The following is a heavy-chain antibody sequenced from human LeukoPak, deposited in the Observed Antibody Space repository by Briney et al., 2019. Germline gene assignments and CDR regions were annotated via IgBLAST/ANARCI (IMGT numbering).Heavy chain of an antibody. J-gene: IGHJ6*03. CDR2: IKQDGSEK. Sequence: PGGSLRLSCAASGFTFSSYWMSWVRQAPGKGLEWVANIKQDGSEKYYVDSVKGRFTISRDNAKNSLYLQMNSLRAEDTAVYYCARDQITMLRGVTIKDYYYYYMDVWGKGTSVTVSS. D-gene: IGHD3-10*01. V-gene: IGHV3-7*01. CDR1: GFTFSSYW. CDR3: ARDQITMLRGVTIKDYYYYYMDV.